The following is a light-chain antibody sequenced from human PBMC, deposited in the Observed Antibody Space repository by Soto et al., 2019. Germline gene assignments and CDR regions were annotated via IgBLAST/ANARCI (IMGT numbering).Light chain of an antibody. V-gene: IGKV3-20*01. Sequence: EIVMTQSPSTLSLSPFERSTLSCRAIQSVTSNFLAWYQEKPGQAPRLLIYAASSRATGIPDRFSGSGSGTDFTLTISRLEPEDFAVYYCRQYGRSLGFAFGGGTKVDI. J-gene: IGKJ4*01. CDR2: AAS. CDR3: RQYGRSLGFA. CDR1: QSVTSNF.